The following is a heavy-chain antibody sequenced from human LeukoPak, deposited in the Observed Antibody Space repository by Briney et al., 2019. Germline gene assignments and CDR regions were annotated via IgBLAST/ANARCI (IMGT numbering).Heavy chain of an antibody. D-gene: IGHD2-15*01. Sequence: SETLSLTCTVSGGSIGSGGYSWSWIRQHPGKGLEWIGYIYYSGSTYYSPSLKSRVTISVDTSKNQFSLKLSSVTAADTAVYYCAREAGGRVNWGQGTLVTVSS. J-gene: IGHJ4*02. CDR2: IYYSGST. V-gene: IGHV4-31*03. CDR1: GGSIGSGGYS. CDR3: AREAGGRVN.